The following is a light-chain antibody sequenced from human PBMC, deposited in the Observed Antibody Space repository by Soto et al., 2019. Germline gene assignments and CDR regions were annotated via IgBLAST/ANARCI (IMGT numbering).Light chain of an antibody. CDR3: QQRSNWLLT. J-gene: IGKJ4*01. V-gene: IGKV3D-20*02. CDR1: QSVTNSY. CDR2: GAS. Sequence: EIVLTQSPGTLSLSPGERATLSCRASQSVTNSYLAWYQQKPGQAPRLLLYGASSRANGIPDRFSGSGSGTDFTLTISRLEPEDFAVYYCQQRSNWLLTFGGGTKVDIK.